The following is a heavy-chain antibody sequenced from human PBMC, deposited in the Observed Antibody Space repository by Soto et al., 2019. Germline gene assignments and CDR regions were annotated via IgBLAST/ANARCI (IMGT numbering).Heavy chain of an antibody. V-gene: IGHV1-24*01. CDR2: LDPDNDET. D-gene: IGHD2-8*01. CDR3: PTAVGLMGSKTAFDI. CDR1: GYSLTELS. J-gene: IGHJ3*02. Sequence: VASVKVSCKVSGYSLTELSMHWVRQASGKGLEWMGGLDPDNDETIYAQKFQGRVTMTEDTSADTAYMELSSLRSEDTAVYYCPTAVGLMGSKTAFDIRGQGTKVTVSS.